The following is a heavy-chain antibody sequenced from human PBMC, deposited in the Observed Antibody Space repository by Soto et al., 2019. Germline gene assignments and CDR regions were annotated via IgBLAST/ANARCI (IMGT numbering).Heavy chain of an antibody. V-gene: IGHV3-33*01. CDR3: ARDHRDGYNSPGWYFYYGPDV. CDR2: IWFDGSNE. CDR1: GFTFSSYG. D-gene: IGHD5-12*01. J-gene: IGHJ6*02. Sequence: QVQLVESGGGVVQPGRSLRLSCAASGFTFSSYGMHWVRQAPGKGLEWVAVIWFDGSNEYYADSVKGRFTISRDNSKNTLXVXTNSLRAEDTAVYYCARDHRDGYNSPGWYFYYGPDVWGQGTTVTVSS.